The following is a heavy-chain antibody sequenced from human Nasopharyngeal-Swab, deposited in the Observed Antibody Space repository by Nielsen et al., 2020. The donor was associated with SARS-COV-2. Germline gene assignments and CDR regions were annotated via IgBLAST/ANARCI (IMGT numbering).Heavy chain of an antibody. Sequence: SELLSLTCAAYGGSFTTYSWIWIRQPPGKGLEWIGEINHIGSTNYNSYNPTLNSRVTISLATSKNQFSLTLTSVTAADTAIYFCARGRYYGDYDYWGQGALVTVSS. CDR1: GGSFTTYS. J-gene: IGHJ4*02. D-gene: IGHD4-17*01. CDR2: INHIGST. V-gene: IGHV4-34*01. CDR3: ARGRYYGDYDY.